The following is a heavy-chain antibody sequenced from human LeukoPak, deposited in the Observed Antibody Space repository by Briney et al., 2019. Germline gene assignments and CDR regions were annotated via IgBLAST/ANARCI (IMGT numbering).Heavy chain of an antibody. CDR2: ISTYNGNT. D-gene: IGHD2-15*01. CDR1: GYTFSSYG. Sequence: ASVKVSCKASGYTFSSYGISWVRQAPGQGLQWMGWISTYNGNTNYAQNLQGRVTMTTDTSASTAYMELRSLRSGDTAMYYCARDLSGRLASGGNRNEPPSGYWGQGTLVTVSS. CDR3: ARDLSGRLASGGNRNEPPSGY. J-gene: IGHJ4*02. V-gene: IGHV1-18*01.